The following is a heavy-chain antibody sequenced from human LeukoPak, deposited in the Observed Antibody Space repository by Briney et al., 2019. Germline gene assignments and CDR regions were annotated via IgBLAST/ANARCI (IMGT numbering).Heavy chain of an antibody. CDR1: GFTFSSYG. D-gene: IGHD2-15*01. V-gene: IGHV3-30*02. J-gene: IGHJ4*02. CDR2: IRYDGSNK. Sequence: GGSLRLSCAASGFTFSSYGMHWVRQAPGKGLEWVAFIRYDGSNKYYADSVKGRFTISRDNSKNTLYLQMNSLRAEDTAVYYCAKDRGMFLVGYLDYWGQGTLVTVSS. CDR3: AKDRGMFLVGYLDY.